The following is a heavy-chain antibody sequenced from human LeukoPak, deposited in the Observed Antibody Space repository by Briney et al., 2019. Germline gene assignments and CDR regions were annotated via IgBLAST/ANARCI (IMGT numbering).Heavy chain of an antibody. V-gene: IGHV3-23*01. D-gene: IGHD2-2*01. Sequence: GRSLRLSCAASGFTFSSYAMSWVRQAPGKGLEWVSAISGSGGSTYYADSVKGRFTISRDNSKNTLYLQMNSLRAEDTAVYYCAKDHPLYCSSTSCYSGGFDYWGQGTLVTVSS. CDR2: ISGSGGST. CDR1: GFTFSSYA. CDR3: AKDHPLYCSSTSCYSGGFDY. J-gene: IGHJ4*02.